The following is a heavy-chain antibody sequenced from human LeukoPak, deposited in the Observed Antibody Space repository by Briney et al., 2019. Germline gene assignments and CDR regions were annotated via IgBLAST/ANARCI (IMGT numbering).Heavy chain of an antibody. CDR3: ARDYYYDTSGYWGLDY. J-gene: IGHJ4*02. V-gene: IGHV1-18*01. D-gene: IGHD3-22*01. Sequence: ASVKVSCKTSGFTFTSYGISWVRQAPGQEPEWMGWISAYKGQTNHAQNLQGRVTMTTDTSTNTAYMELRSLRSDDTAVYYCARDYYYDTSGYWGLDYWGQGTLVTVSS. CDR2: ISAYKGQT. CDR1: GFTFTSYG.